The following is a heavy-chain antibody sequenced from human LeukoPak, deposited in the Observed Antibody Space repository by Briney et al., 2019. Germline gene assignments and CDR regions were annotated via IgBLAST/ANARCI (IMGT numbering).Heavy chain of an antibody. CDR2: IWYDGSNK. CDR3: AREPSSTSTDLDY. CDR1: GFTFSSYG. D-gene: IGHD2-2*01. Sequence: GGSLRLSCAASGFTFSSYGMHWVRQAPGKGLEWVAVIWYDGSNKYYADSVKGRFTISRDNSKNTLYLQMNSLRAEDTAVYYCAREPSSTSTDLDYRGQGTLVTVSS. V-gene: IGHV3-33*01. J-gene: IGHJ4*02.